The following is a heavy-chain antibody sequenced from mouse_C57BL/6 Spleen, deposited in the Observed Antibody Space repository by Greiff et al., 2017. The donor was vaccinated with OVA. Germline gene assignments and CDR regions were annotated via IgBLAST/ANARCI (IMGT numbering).Heavy chain of an antibody. Sequence: EVKLQESGPGLVKPSQSLSLTCSVTGYSITSGYYWNWIRQFPGNKLEWMGYISYDGSNNYNPSLKNRISITRDTSKNQFFLKLNSVTTEDTATYYCAREDDYDRGPCWGQGTLVTVSA. V-gene: IGHV3-6*01. D-gene: IGHD2-4*01. CDR1: GYSITSGYY. J-gene: IGHJ3*01. CDR3: AREDDYDRGPC. CDR2: ISYDGSN.